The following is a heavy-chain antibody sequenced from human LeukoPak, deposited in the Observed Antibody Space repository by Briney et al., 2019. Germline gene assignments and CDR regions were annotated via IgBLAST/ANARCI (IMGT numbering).Heavy chain of an antibody. J-gene: IGHJ4*02. CDR3: ARPLLRLGEFSLYLDY. Sequence: GASVKVSCKASGYTFSGYYLHWVRQAPGQGLEWMGWINPNSGGTNYALKFQGRVTMTRDTSISTAYMELTRLRSDDTAVYYCARPLLRLGEFSLYLDYWGQGTLVTVSS. CDR1: GYTFSGYY. V-gene: IGHV1-2*02. CDR2: INPNSGGT. D-gene: IGHD3-16*02.